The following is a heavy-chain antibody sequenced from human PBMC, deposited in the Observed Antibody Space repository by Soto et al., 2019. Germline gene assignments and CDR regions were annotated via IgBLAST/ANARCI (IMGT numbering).Heavy chain of an antibody. J-gene: IGHJ4*02. V-gene: IGHV3-20*01. CDR1: GFTFDDHG. CDR3: VRERGYDFWTGYYLD. Sequence: GGSLRLSCAASGFTFDDHGMSWVRQVPGKGLEWVSGINWNGGSTGYTDSVKGRFTIFRDNAKNSVYLQMNSLRAEDMALYHCVRERGYDFWTGYYLDWGPGSPVTVSS. CDR2: INWNGGST. D-gene: IGHD3-3*01.